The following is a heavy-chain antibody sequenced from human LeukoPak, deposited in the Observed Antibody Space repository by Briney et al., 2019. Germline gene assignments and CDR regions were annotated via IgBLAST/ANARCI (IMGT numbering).Heavy chain of an antibody. CDR3: AKDLVGATLEYYFDY. J-gene: IGHJ4*02. CDR2: INPSGGST. CDR1: GYTFTSYY. D-gene: IGHD1-26*01. Sequence: ASVKVSCKASGYTFTSYYMHWVRQAPGQGLEWMGIINPSGGSTSYAQKFQGRVTMTRDTSTSTVYMELSSLRSEDTAVYYCAKDLVGATLEYYFDYWGQGTLVTVSS. V-gene: IGHV1-46*01.